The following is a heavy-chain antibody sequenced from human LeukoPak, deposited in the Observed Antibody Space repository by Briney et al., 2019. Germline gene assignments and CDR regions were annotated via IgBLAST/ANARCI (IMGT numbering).Heavy chain of an antibody. J-gene: IGHJ3*02. D-gene: IGHD3-22*01. CDR3: ARGRSGFSNPPDAFDI. V-gene: IGHV1-18*01. Sequence: GASVKVSCKASGYTFTSYGISWVRQAPGQGLEWMGWISAYNGNTNYAQKLQGRVTMTTDTSTSTAYMELRSLRSDDTAVYYCARGRSGFSNPPDAFDIWGQGTMVTVSS. CDR1: GYTFTSYG. CDR2: ISAYNGNT.